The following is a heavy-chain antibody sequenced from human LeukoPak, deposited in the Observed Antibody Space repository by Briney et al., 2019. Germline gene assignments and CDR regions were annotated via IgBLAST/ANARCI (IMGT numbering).Heavy chain of an antibody. Sequence: GGSLRLSCAASGFTFSNCGMTWVRQAPGKGLEWVSSISGSDDGTYYADSVKGRFTISRDNSKNTLYLQMNSLRAEDTAVYYCAKRGPVYSASPGNYFDYWGRGTLVTVSS. V-gene: IGHV3-23*01. CDR2: ISGSDDGT. J-gene: IGHJ4*02. CDR3: AKRGPVYSASPGNYFDY. D-gene: IGHD3-10*01. CDR1: GFTFSNCG.